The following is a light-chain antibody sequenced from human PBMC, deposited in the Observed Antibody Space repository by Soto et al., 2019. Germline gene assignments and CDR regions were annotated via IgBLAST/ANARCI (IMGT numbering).Light chain of an antibody. CDR1: QSLIHSHGDTY. CDR3: MQGTHWPWT. V-gene: IGKV2-30*02. J-gene: IGKJ1*01. CDR2: KVS. Sequence: DVVMTQSPLSLPVTLGQPASISCRSSQSLIHSHGDTYLNWFQQRPGQSPRRQIYKVSDRDSGVPDRFSGSGSGTDFTLKISRVEAEDVGIYYCMQGTHWPWTFGQGTEVEIK.